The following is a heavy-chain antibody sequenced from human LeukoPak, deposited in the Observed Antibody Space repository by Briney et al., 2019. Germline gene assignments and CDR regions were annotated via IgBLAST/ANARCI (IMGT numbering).Heavy chain of an antibody. CDR2: INSDGSST. J-gene: IGHJ4*02. V-gene: IGHV3-74*01. CDR1: GFTFSSYW. Sequence: GGSLRLSCASSGFTFSSYWMHWVRQAPGKGLVWVSRINSDGSSTSYADSVKGRFTISRDNAKNTLYLQMNSLRAEDTAVYYCARGRSSSWYDSCFDYWGQGTLVTVSS. CDR3: ARGRSSSWYDSCFDY. D-gene: IGHD6-13*01.